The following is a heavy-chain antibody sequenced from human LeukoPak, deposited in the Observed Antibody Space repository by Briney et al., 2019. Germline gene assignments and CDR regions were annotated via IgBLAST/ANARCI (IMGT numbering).Heavy chain of an antibody. CDR1: GGSISRCYFY. Sequence: KPSGTPSLTCTVSGGSISRCYFYWGRDPPPPGEGVEWIGSIYYSGSTYYNPSLKSRVTISVDTSKNQFSLKLSSVTAADTAVYYCARTPWIQLDYWGQGTLVTVSS. CDR2: IYYSGST. J-gene: IGHJ4*02. CDR3: ARTPWIQLDY. D-gene: IGHD5-18*01. V-gene: IGHV4-39*01.